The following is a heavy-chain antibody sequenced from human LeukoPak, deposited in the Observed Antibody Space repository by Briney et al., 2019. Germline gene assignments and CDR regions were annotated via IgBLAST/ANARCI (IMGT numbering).Heavy chain of an antibody. V-gene: IGHV3-23*01. CDR3: ARVRDVYGQFDY. D-gene: IGHD5/OR15-5a*01. J-gene: IGHJ4*02. Sequence: PGVSLRLSCAASGFTFSSHAMSWIRQAPGKGLEWVSAISDTGGSTYYADSVKGRFTISRDNSKNTLYLQMDSLRAEGTAVYYCARVRDVYGQFDYWGQGTLVTVSS. CDR1: GFTFSSHA. CDR2: ISDTGGST.